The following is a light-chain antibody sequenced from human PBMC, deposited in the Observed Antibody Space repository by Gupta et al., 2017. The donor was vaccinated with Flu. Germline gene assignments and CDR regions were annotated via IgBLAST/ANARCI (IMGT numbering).Light chain of an antibody. J-gene: IGLJ2*01. V-gene: IGLV4-69*01. CDR3: QTWVTGIGV. CDR1: SGHSSSA. CDR2: LKSDGSH. Sequence: QLVLPHSPSASASLGASVQLTCTLSSGHSSSAIEWHQQQPEQGPLYVMKLKSDGSHPKGDGIPDRFSGYSSGAERYLTITSCQAEDEDDYYFQTWVTGIGVFGGGTKLTVL.